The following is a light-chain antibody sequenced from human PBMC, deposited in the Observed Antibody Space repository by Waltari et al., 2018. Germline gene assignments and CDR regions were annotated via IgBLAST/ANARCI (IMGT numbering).Light chain of an antibody. CDR2: GAS. Sequence: EIVLTQSPCTLSLSPGESATLSCRASQSVSSSYLAWYQPKPGQAPSLLSYGASSRATAIPDRFSGSGSGTDFTLTISRLEPEDFAVYYCQQYGSSPRGTFGQGTKVEIK. V-gene: IGKV3-20*01. CDR1: QSVSSSY. J-gene: IGKJ1*01. CDR3: QQYGSSPRGT.